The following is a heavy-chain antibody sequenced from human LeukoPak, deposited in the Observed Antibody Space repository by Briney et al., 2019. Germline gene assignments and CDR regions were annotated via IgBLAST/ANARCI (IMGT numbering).Heavy chain of an antibody. CDR3: AREASSGPRGNAFDI. D-gene: IGHD3-22*01. J-gene: IGHJ3*02. V-gene: IGHV4-4*02. CDR1: GGSISSSNW. CDR2: IYHSGST. Sequence: PSETLSLTCAVSGGSISSSNWWSWVRQPPGKGLEWIGEIYHSGSTNYNPSLKSRVTISVDKSKNQFSLKLSSVTAADTAVYYCAREASSGPRGNAFDIWGQGTMVTVSS.